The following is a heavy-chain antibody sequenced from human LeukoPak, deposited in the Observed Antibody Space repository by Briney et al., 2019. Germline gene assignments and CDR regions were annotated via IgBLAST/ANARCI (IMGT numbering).Heavy chain of an antibody. J-gene: IGHJ4*02. D-gene: IGHD6-13*01. V-gene: IGHV4-31*03. Sequence: SETLSLTCTVSGDSIINGGYYWSWIRQRPGKGLEWIGYIYSNGRASYNAPLKSRVTISVDTSNNQFSLNLSSVTAADTAFYHCARGGLWPRQPLFLPAIWGQGVLVTVSS. CDR3: ARGGLWPRQPLFLPAI. CDR1: GDSIINGGYY. CDR2: IYSNGRA.